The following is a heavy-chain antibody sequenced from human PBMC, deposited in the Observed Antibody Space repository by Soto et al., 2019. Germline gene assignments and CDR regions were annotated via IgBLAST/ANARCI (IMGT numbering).Heavy chain of an antibody. V-gene: IGHV4-39*01. Sequence: SETLSLTCTVSGGSISSSSYYWGWIRQPPGKGLEWIGSIYYSGSTYYNPSLKSRVTISVDTSKNQFSLKLSSVTAADTAVYYCARHFDYGDYNGDYYYYYMDVWGKGTTVTVSS. D-gene: IGHD4-17*01. CDR3: ARHFDYGDYNGDYYYYYMDV. CDR1: GGSISSSSYY. J-gene: IGHJ6*03. CDR2: IYYSGST.